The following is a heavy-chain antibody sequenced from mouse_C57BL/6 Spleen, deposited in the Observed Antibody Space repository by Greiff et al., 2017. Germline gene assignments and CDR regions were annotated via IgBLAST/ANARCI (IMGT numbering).Heavy chain of an antibody. CDR1: GYTFTTYP. Sequence: VKLMESGAELVKPGASVKMSCKASGYTFTTYPIEWMKQNHGKSLEWIGNFYPYNDDTKYNEKFKGKATLTAEKSSSTVYLELSRLTSDDYAVYYCTINYVDAMDYWGQGTSVTVSS. CDR3: TINYVDAMDY. J-gene: IGHJ4*01. V-gene: IGHV1-47*01. CDR2: FYPYNDDT. D-gene: IGHD2-1*01.